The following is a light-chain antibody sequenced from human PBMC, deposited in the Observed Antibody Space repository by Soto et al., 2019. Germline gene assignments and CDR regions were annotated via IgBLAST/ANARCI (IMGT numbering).Light chain of an antibody. V-gene: IGLV2-14*01. J-gene: IGLJ1*01. Sequence: QSALTQPASVSGSPGQSITISCTGTSSDVGSYKYVSWYQQHPGKAPKLTIYEVSNRPSGVSNRFSGSKSGNTASLTISGLQAEDEADYYCSSYTTSSTPSYVFGTGTKLTVL. CDR2: EVS. CDR1: SSDVGSYKY. CDR3: SSYTTSSTPSYV.